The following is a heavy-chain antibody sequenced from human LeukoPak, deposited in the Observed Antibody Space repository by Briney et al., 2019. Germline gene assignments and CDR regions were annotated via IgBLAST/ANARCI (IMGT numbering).Heavy chain of an antibody. D-gene: IGHD3-10*01. CDR2: ISGYNGHT. V-gene: IGHV1-18*01. J-gene: IGHJ6*03. CDR3: ARLAPHQVLWVDYNSYMDV. Sequence: GSSMKVSCKASGYTFTSYGISWVRQAPGQGLEWMGWISGYNGHTDYPQQFQGRVTMTTDTSTSTAYLELRSLTSDDTAVYYCARLAPHQVLWVDYNSYMDVWGKGTTVTVSS. CDR1: GYTFTSYG.